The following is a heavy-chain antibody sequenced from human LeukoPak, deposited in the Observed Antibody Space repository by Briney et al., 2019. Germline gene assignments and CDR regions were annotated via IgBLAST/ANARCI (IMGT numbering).Heavy chain of an antibody. CDR2: IYYSGST. CDR3: ASIAAAGNFDY. V-gene: IGHV4-59*01. Sequence: SETLSLTCTVSGGSISSYYWSWIRQPPGKGLEWIGYIYYSGSTNYNPSLKSRVTISVDTSKNQFSLKLSSVTAADTAVYYCASIAAAGNFDYSGQGTLVTVSS. D-gene: IGHD6-13*01. J-gene: IGHJ4*02. CDR1: GGSISSYY.